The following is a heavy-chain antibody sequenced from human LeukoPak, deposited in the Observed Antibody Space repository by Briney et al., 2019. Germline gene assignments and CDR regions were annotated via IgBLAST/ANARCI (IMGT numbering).Heavy chain of an antibody. Sequence: SETLSLTCTVSGGSIRSSTYYWGWIRQPPGKGLEWIGSIFYSGSTYYNPSLKSRVTISVDTSKNQFSVKLNSVTAADTAVYYCVRQESSNWDWGQGTLVTVSS. CDR1: GGSIRSSTYY. V-gene: IGHV4-39*01. D-gene: IGHD4-11*01. J-gene: IGHJ4*02. CDR3: VRQESSNWD. CDR2: IFYSGST.